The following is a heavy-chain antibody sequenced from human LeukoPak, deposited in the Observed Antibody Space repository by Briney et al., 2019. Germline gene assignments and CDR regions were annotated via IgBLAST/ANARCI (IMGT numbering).Heavy chain of an antibody. J-gene: IGHJ4*02. CDR3: ARDLAYDFWSGYYTPSFDY. D-gene: IGHD3-3*01. CDR1: GFTFSSYS. CDR2: ISSSSSYI. Sequence: GGSLRLSCAASGFTFSSYSMTWVRQAPGKGLEWVSSISSSSSYIYYADSVKGRFTISRDNAKNSLYLQMNSLRAEDTAVYYCARDLAYDFWSGYYTPSFDYWGQGTLVTVSS. V-gene: IGHV3-21*01.